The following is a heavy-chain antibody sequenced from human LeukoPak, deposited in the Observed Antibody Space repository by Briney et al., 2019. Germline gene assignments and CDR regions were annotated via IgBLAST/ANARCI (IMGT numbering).Heavy chain of an antibody. D-gene: IGHD5-12*01. J-gene: IGHJ4*02. CDR1: GYTLTSYG. V-gene: IGHV1-18*01. Sequence: ASVKVSCKASGYTLTSYGISWVRQAPGQGREWMGWISAYKGNTNYARKLQGRVTMATDTSTSTAYRELRSLRSGDTAGYYCARVSRLRGVANFDYWGQGTLVTVSS. CDR2: ISAYKGNT. CDR3: ARVSRLRGVANFDY.